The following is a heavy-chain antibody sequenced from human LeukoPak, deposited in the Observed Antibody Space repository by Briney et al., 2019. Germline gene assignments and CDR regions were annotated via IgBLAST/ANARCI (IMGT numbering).Heavy chain of an antibody. CDR1: GGSISSYY. Sequence: ETLSLTCTVSGGSISSYYWIWIRQPPGKGLEWIGYIYYSGSTNYNPSLKSRVTISVDKSKNHSSLKLGYVTAADTAVYYCAGGIRGFYGDYFAYWGQGTLVTVSS. J-gene: IGHJ4*02. V-gene: IGHV4-59*01. D-gene: IGHD4-17*01. CDR3: AGGIRGFYGDYFAY. CDR2: IYYSGST.